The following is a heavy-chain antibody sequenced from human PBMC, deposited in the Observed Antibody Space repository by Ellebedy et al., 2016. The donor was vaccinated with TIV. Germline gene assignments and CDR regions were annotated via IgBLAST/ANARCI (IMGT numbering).Heavy chain of an antibody. CDR3: AREIDYYGSGSSQNSRYYFDY. Sequence: GGSLRLSXAASGFSFSNYWMSWVRQAPGKGLEWVANIKTDGSKTNYVDSVKGRFTISRDNAKNSLYLQMNSLTAEDTAVYYCAREIDYYGSGSSQNSRYYFDYWGQGTLVTVSS. CDR1: GFSFSNYW. J-gene: IGHJ4*02. D-gene: IGHD3-10*01. CDR2: IKTDGSKT. V-gene: IGHV3-7*01.